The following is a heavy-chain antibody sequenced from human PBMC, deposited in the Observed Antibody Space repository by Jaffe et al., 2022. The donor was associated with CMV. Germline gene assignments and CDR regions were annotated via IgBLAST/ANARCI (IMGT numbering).Heavy chain of an antibody. CDR3: ARERRGYSYGFLARNRDTHYYSGMDV. CDR2: IFYSGAT. J-gene: IGHJ6*02. Sequence: QVQLQESGPGLVKPSQTLSLTCTVSGDSISSGGFYWTWIRQHPGKGLEWVGSIFYSGATYYSPSLLSRLTLSVDTSKNQFSLKLTSVTAADTAVYYCARERRGYSYGFLARNRDTHYYSGMDVWGQGTTVTVSS. CDR1: GDSISSGGFY. V-gene: IGHV4-31*03. D-gene: IGHD5-18*01.